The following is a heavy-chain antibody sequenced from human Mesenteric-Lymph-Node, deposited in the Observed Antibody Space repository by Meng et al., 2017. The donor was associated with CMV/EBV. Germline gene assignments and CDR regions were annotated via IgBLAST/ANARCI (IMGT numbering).Heavy chain of an antibody. CDR3: ARLQQPNHPFDL. J-gene: IGHJ3*01. V-gene: IGHV4-61*05. Sequence: SETLSLTCTVSGGSTTSNHYYWGWVRQTPGKGLEWIGYIYYSGSTNYNPSLKSRVTISVDTSKSQFSLKLSSVTAADTAVYFCARLQQPNHPFDLWGQGTMVTVSS. D-gene: IGHD1/OR15-1a*01. CDR1: GGSTTSNHYY. CDR2: IYYSGST.